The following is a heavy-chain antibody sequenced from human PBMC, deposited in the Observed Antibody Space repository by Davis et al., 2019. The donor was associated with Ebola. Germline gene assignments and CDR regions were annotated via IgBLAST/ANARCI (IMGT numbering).Heavy chain of an antibody. CDR3: AAGLRYFDWLSFPNKFDF. V-gene: IGHV1-58*02. CDR1: GFTFSSSA. Sequence: SVKVSCKASGFTFSSSAMRWVRQARGQRLEWIGWIVVGSENTNCTHNFQGRVTITRDMSTSTAYMELSNLRSEDTAVYYCAAGLRYFDWLSFPNKFDFWGQGTLVTVSS. D-gene: IGHD3-9*01. CDR2: IVVGSENT. J-gene: IGHJ4*02.